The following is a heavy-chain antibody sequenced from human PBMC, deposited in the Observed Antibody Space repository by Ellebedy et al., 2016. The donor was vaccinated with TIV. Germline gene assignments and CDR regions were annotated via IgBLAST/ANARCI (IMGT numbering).Heavy chain of an antibody. Sequence: GESLKISCVASGCTFSSRGLHWVRQAPGKGLEWVAFVSSDGSITSYPDSVKGRFTISRDSAKNTLYLQMNSLRPEDMAVYYCVKASGTRWFGEGVCWGQGTLVTVSS. J-gene: IGHJ4*02. CDR2: VSSDGSIT. CDR3: VKASGTRWFGEGVC. V-gene: IGHV3-30*02. D-gene: IGHD3-10*01. CDR1: GCTFSSRG.